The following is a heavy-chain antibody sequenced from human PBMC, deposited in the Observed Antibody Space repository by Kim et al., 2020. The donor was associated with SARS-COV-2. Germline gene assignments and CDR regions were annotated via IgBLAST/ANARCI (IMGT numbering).Heavy chain of an antibody. Sequence: SETLSLTCTVSGGSISSGGYYWSWIRQHPGKGLEWIGYIYYSGSTYYNQYLKSRVTISVDTSKNQFSLKLSSVTAADTAVYYCAREGRFWSGYYTGNADDAFDIWGQGTMVTVAS. D-gene: IGHD3-3*01. V-gene: IGHV4-31*03. CDR2: IYYSGST. J-gene: IGHJ3*02. CDR3: AREGRFWSGYYTGNADDAFDI. CDR1: GGSISSGGYY.